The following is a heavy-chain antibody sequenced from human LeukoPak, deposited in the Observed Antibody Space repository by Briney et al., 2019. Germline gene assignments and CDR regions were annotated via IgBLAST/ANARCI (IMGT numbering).Heavy chain of an antibody. CDR3: ARDPSIAVAGIYGMDV. D-gene: IGHD6-19*01. J-gene: IGHJ6*02. CDR2: IYTSGST. V-gene: IGHV4-61*02. Sequence: PSQTLSLTCTVSCVSISSGSYYWSWIRQPAGKGLEWIGRIYTSGSTNYNPSLKTRVTISVDTSKNQFSLKLSSVTAADTAVYYCARDPSIAVAGIYGMDVWGQGTTVTVSS. CDR1: CVSISSGSYY.